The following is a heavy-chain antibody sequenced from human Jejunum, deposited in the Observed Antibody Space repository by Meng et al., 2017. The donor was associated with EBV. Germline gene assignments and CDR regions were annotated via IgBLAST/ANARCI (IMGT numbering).Heavy chain of an antibody. V-gene: IGHV3-15*01. CDR1: GFTFTNSH. D-gene: IGHD3-16*01. CDR2: IKRTTDGGTT. J-gene: IGHJ4*02. Sequence: DVMVVGVGVGFVKPGDSLRLSCAASGFTFTNSHMTWVRQAPGRGLEWVGRIKRTTDGGTTDYAAPVKGRFTISRDDSKNTLYLQMNSLKTEDTAVYYCTDVGGDMIWGQGILVTVFS. CDR3: TDVGGDMI.